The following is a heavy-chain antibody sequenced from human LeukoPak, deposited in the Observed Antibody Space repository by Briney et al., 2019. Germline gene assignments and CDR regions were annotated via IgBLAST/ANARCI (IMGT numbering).Heavy chain of an antibody. CDR1: GFIFSVSW. D-gene: IGHD2-15*01. CDR2: IKKDGSEK. J-gene: IGHJ4*02. Sequence: GGSLRLSCTASGFIFSVSWMAWIRQAPGKGLEWVAIIKKDGSEKYYVDSMKGRFTISRDNAKNSLFLQMNSLRAEDTAIYYCTTDTWYSAGHWGQGTLVTVSS. CDR3: TTDTWYSAGH. V-gene: IGHV3-7*03.